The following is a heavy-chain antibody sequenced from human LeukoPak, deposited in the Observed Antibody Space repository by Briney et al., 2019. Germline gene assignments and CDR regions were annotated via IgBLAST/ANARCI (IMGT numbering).Heavy chain of an antibody. CDR2: INPNSGGT. D-gene: IGHD3-16*01. CDR1: DYTFSDYY. Sequence: EASVKVSCKASDYTFSDYYIHWLRQAPGQGLAWMGWINPNSGGTKYAQKLQDRVTLTRDTSTSTAYMELSRLRSDDTAVYFCARDFRIGDHWYFDLWGRGTLVTVSS. CDR3: ARDFRIGDHWYFDL. V-gene: IGHV1-2*02. J-gene: IGHJ2*01.